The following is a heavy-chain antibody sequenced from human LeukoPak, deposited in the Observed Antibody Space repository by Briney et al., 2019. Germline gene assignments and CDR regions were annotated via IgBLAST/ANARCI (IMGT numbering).Heavy chain of an antibody. CDR3: AREGIAAAGLDP. V-gene: IGHV3-48*01. CDR1: GFTFSSYS. CDR2: ISSRSATI. D-gene: IGHD6-13*01. Sequence: GGSLRLSCAASGFTFSSYSMNWVRQAPGKGLEWVSYISSRSATIYYADSVKGRFTISRDNAKNSLYLQMNSLRAEDTAVYYCAREGIAAAGLDPWGQGTLVTVSS. J-gene: IGHJ5*02.